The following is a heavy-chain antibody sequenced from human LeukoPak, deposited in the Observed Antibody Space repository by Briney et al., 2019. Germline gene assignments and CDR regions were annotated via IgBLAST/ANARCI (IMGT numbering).Heavy chain of an antibody. J-gene: IGHJ5*02. D-gene: IGHD2-21*01. CDR2: IIPILGIA. V-gene: IGHV1-69*04. Sequence: GASVKVSCKASRGTFSSYAISWVRQAPGQGLEWMGRIIPILGIANYAQKFQGRVTITADKSTSTAYMELSSLRSEDTAVYYCARGGLSRKSLSPRFDPWGQGTLVTVSS. CDR1: RGTFSSYA. CDR3: ARGGLSRKSLSPRFDP.